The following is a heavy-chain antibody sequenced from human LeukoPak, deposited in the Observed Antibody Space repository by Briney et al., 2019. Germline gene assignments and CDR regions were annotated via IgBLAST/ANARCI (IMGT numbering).Heavy chain of an antibody. CDR2: IYNSGST. J-gene: IGHJ4*02. CDR1: GGSISGYY. Sequence: SETLSLTCSVSGGSISGYYWSWIPQPPGKGLEWIGYIYNSGSTNYSPFLKSRVTISVVTSKNQLSLKLKSVTAADTAVYYCARAAHYSSRNFDFWGQGTLVTVSS. CDR3: ARAAHYSSRNFDF. D-gene: IGHD6-13*01. V-gene: IGHV4-59*01.